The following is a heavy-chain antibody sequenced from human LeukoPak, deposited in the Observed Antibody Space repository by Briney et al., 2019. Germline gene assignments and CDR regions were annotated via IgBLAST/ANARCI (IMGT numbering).Heavy chain of an antibody. CDR1: GGSISSGSYY. CDR2: IYTSGST. CDR3: ARAKAYCGGVCYPAAFDI. Sequence: SQTLSLTCTVSGGSISSGSYYWSWIRQPAGKGLEWIGRIYTSGSTNYNPSLKSRVTISVDTSKNQFSLKLSSVTAADTAVYYCARAKAYCGGVCYPAAFDIWGQGTMVTVSS. D-gene: IGHD2-21*01. V-gene: IGHV4-61*02. J-gene: IGHJ3*02.